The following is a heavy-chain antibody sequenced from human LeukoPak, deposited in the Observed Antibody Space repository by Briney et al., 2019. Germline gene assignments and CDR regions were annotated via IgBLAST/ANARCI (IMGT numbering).Heavy chain of an antibody. CDR3: ARKFGYSSSAYNPHYYDY. D-gene: IGHD6-19*01. V-gene: IGHV3-20*04. Sequence: GGSLRLSCAASGFTFDDYGLSWVRQAPGKGLGWVSGINWNGGSTGYADFVRGRFTISRDDTKNSLYLQMNSLRAEDTALYFCARKFGYSSSAYNPHYYDYWGQGTLVTVSS. J-gene: IGHJ4*02. CDR1: GFTFDDYG. CDR2: INWNGGST.